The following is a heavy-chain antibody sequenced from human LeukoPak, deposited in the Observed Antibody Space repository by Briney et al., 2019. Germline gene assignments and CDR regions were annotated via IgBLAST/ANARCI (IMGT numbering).Heavy chain of an antibody. CDR3: ARPSGGSGSYDYYYMDV. CDR1: GFTFSSYW. V-gene: IGHV3-74*01. CDR2: INTDGSST. D-gene: IGHD3-10*01. J-gene: IGHJ6*03. Sequence: GGSLRLSCAASGFTFSSYWMHWVRQAPGKGLVWVSRINTDGSSTSYADSVKGRFTISRDNAKNTLYLQMNSLRAEDTAVYYCARPSGGSGSYDYYYMDVWGKGTTLTVSS.